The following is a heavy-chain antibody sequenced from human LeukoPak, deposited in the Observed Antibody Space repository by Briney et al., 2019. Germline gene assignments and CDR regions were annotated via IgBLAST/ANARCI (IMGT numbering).Heavy chain of an antibody. V-gene: IGHV3-23*01. CDR3: ARGSSNIAARNNWFDP. CDR1: GFTFNTYG. CDR2: ISGSGGAT. Sequence: GGSLRLSCAASGFTFNTYGMSWVRQAPGKGLEWVSGISGSGGATYYADSVKGRFTISRDDPHNTLYLQMNSLRAEDTAVYYCARGSSNIAARNNWFDPWGQGTLVTVSS. J-gene: IGHJ5*02. D-gene: IGHD6-6*01.